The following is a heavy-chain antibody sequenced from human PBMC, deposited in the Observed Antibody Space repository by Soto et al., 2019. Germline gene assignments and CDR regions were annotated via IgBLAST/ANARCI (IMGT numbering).Heavy chain of an antibody. CDR2: IIPLFGTT. CDR3: AAELGFGKLSVV. D-gene: IGHD3-10*01. Sequence: QVQVVQSGVEVRRPASSVKVSCKASGDTFKNCVISWVRQAPGQGLEWMGGIIPLFGTTDFAQRFHGRLAITTDESTTTAYMELSRLRSEDTATYYWAAELGFGKLSVVWGQGTTVIVSS. CDR1: GDTFKNCV. V-gene: IGHV1-69*01. J-gene: IGHJ6*02.